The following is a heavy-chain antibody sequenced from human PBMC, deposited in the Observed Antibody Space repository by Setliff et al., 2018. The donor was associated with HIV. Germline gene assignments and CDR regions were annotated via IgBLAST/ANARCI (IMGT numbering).Heavy chain of an antibody. CDR2: IYPGDSDT. Sequence: GESLKISCRGSGYTFTNYWIGWVRQMPGRGLEWMGIIYPGDSDTRYSPSFEGQVAMSADKSINTAYLQWNSLKASDTAMYYCARQPTDTSGYNNWFDSWGQGTLVTVSS. CDR3: ARQPTDTSGYNNWFDS. CDR1: GYTFTNYW. D-gene: IGHD3-3*01. V-gene: IGHV5-51*01. J-gene: IGHJ5*01.